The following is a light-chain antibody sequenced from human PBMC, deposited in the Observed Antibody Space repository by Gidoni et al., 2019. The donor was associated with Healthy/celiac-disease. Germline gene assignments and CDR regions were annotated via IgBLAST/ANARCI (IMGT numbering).Light chain of an antibody. CDR3: QQSYRTPL. V-gene: IGKV1-39*01. CDR1: QRISSY. J-gene: IGKJ3*01. CDR2: AAS. Sequence: DIQMTQSPSSLSASVGDRVTITCRASQRISSYLNWYQQKPGKAPKLLIYAASSLQSGVPSRFSGSGSGTDFTLTISSLQPEDFATYYCQQSYRTPLFGPGTKVDIK.